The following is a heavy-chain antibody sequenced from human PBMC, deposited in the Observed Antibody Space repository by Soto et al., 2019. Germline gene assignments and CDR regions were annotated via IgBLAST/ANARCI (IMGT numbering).Heavy chain of an antibody. J-gene: IGHJ3*01. V-gene: IGHV2-5*02. D-gene: IGHD3-16*01. CDR2: IYWDDDR. Sequence: QITLKESGPTLVKPTQTLTLTCTFSGFSLSSSGVGVGWIRQPPVEALEWLALIYWDDDRRYSPSLKSRLTITEDTSKNQLVLTMTNMDPVDTATYYCAHIMITFGAVFRKDAFDFWGQGTMVTVSS. CDR1: GFSLSSSGVG. CDR3: AHIMITFGAVFRKDAFDF.